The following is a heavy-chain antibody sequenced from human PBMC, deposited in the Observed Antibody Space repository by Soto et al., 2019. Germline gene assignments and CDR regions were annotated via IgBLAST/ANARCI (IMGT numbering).Heavy chain of an antibody. CDR3: GRCSSTSCHLGSDY. CDR2: ISYDGNNK. V-gene: IGHV3-30-3*01. D-gene: IGHD2-2*01. Sequence: QVQLVESGGGVVQPGRSLRLSCAASGFTFSSYAMNWVRQAPGKGPEWVALISYDGNNKYYADSVKGRFTISRDSSKNTLYLQMNSLRDADTAFYYCGRCSSTSCHLGSDYWGQGTLVTVSS. J-gene: IGHJ4*02. CDR1: GFTFSSYA.